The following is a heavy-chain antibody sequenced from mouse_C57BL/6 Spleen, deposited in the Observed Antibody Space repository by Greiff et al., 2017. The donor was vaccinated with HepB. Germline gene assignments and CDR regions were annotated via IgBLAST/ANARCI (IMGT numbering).Heavy chain of an antibody. V-gene: IGHV1-54*01. CDR2: INPGSGGT. D-gene: IGHD1-1*01. CDR1: GYAFTNYL. CDR3: VRGGTTVVADWYFDV. J-gene: IGHJ1*03. Sequence: VQLQQSGAELVRPGTSVKVSCKASGYAFTNYLIEWVKQRPGQGLEWIGVINPGSGGTNYNEKFKGKATLTADKSSSTAYMQLSSLTSEDSAVYFCVRGGTTVVADWYFDVWGTGTTVTVSS.